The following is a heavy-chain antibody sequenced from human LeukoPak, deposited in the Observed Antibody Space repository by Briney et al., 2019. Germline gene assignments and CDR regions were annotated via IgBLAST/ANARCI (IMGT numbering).Heavy chain of an antibody. CDR1: GFTFSSYG. CDR2: ISGSGGTI. V-gene: IGHV3-23*01. Sequence: PGGSPRLSCAAFGFTFSSYGMRWVRQAPGKGLEWVSAISGSGGTIYYADSVKGRFTISRDNSKNTLYLQMNSLRAEDTAVYYFAKVNTANASSHLDYWDKGPLV. CDR3: AKVNTANASSHLDY. D-gene: IGHD5-18*01. J-gene: IGHJ4*02.